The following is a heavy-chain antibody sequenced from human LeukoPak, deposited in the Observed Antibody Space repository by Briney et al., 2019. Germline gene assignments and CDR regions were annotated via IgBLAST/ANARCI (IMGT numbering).Heavy chain of an antibody. Sequence: ASVKVSCKASAYTFTGYYTHWVRQAPGQGLEWMGWISAYNGNTNYAQKLQGRVTMTTDTSTSTAYMELRSLRSDDTAVYYCARDSGGPHPTGDYWGQGTLVTVSS. V-gene: IGHV1-18*04. J-gene: IGHJ4*02. CDR1: AYTFTGYY. CDR3: ARDSGGPHPTGDY. CDR2: ISAYNGNT. D-gene: IGHD3-10*01.